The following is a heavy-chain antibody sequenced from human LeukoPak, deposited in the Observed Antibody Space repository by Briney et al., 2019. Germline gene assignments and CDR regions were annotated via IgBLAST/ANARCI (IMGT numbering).Heavy chain of an antibody. CDR2: IIPILGIA. CDR1: GGTFSSYA. J-gene: IGHJ6*02. V-gene: IGHV1-69*04. D-gene: IGHD2-15*01. CDR3: ARGLYCSGGSCFYGMDV. Sequence: ASVKVSCEASGGTFSSYAISWVRQAPGQGLEWMGRIIPILGIANYAQKFQGRVTITADKSTSTAYMELSSLRSEDTAVYYCARGLYCSGGSCFYGMDVWGQGTTVTVSS.